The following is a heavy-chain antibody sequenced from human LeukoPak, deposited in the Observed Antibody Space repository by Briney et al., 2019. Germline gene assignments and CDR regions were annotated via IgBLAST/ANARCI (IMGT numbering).Heavy chain of an antibody. J-gene: IGHJ6*03. Sequence: GGSLRLSCAASGFTFSSYGMHWVRQAPGKGLEWVAVILSDGTSEYYADSVRGRFTVSRDNSKSTLYLQMNTLRAEDTAVYYCAKDPWYYYMDVWGKGTTVTVSS. CDR1: GFTFSSYG. CDR3: AKDPWYYYMDV. V-gene: IGHV3-33*06. CDR2: ILSDGTSE.